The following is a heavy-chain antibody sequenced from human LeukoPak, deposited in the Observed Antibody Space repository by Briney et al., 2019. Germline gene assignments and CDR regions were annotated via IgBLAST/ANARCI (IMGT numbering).Heavy chain of an antibody. CDR3: ARRLYDYDAFDI. CDR2: INHSGST. J-gene: IGHJ3*02. CDR1: GGSFSGYY. V-gene: IGHV4-34*01. Sequence: PSETLSLTCAVYGGSFSGYYWSWIRQPPGKGLEWIGEINHSGSTNYNPSLKSRVTISVDTSKNQFSLRLSSVTAADTAVYYCARRLYDYDAFDIWGQGTMVTVSS. D-gene: IGHD2/OR15-2a*01.